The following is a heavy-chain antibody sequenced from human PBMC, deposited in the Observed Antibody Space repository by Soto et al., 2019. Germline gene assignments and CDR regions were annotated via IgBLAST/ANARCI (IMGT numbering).Heavy chain of an antibody. CDR3: VRDWESTTQTWGFGDS. Sequence: VPLVESGGGGEKAGAPVEVSRQGSWGTFSSYTITWGRQGPGQRGWWVGRIIPIFGVTNYAQKFQDRVTITADRSTTTAYMELSRLRSEDTAVYYCVRDWESTTQTWGFGDSWGQGTLVTVSS. CDR1: WGTFSSYT. CDR2: IIPIFGVT. J-gene: IGHJ4*02. D-gene: IGHD1-1*01. V-gene: IGHV1-69*08.